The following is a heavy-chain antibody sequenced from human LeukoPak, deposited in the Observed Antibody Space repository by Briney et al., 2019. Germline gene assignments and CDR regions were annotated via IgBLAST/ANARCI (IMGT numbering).Heavy chain of an antibody. D-gene: IGHD3-22*01. Sequence: SGGSLRLSCAASGFTFSSYWMHWVRQAPGKGLVWVSRINSDGSSTSYADSVKGRFTISRDNAKNTLYLQMNSLRAEDTAVYYCARDPSYYYDSSGYQGDYWGQGTLVTASS. CDR3: ARDPSYYYDSSGYQGDY. V-gene: IGHV3-74*01. CDR1: GFTFSSYW. J-gene: IGHJ4*02. CDR2: INSDGSST.